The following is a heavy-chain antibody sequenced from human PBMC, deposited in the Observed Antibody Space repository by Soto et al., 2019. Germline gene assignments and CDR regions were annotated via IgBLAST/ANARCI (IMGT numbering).Heavy chain of an antibody. Sequence: PSETLSLTCTVSGGSISSYYWSWIRQPPGKGLEWIGYIYYSGSTNYNPSLKSRVTISVDTSKNQFSLKLSSVTAADTAVYYCARERTAPGYYYMDVWGKGTTVTVSS. V-gene: IGHV4-59*01. CDR2: IYYSGST. CDR3: ARERTAPGYYYMDV. CDR1: GGSISSYY. D-gene: IGHD4-17*01. J-gene: IGHJ6*03.